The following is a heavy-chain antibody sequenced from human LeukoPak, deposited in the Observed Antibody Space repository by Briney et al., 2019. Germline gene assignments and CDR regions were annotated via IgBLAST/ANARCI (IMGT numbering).Heavy chain of an antibody. Sequence: PSETLSLTCTVSGGSISSYYWSWIRQPLGKGLEWIGYIHYSGSTNHNPSLKSRVTISVDMSKNQFSLKLSSVTAADTAVYYCARESITARRGAFDIWGQGTMVTVSS. D-gene: IGHD6-6*01. V-gene: IGHV4-59*12. CDR3: ARESITARRGAFDI. CDR1: GGSISSYY. CDR2: IHYSGST. J-gene: IGHJ3*02.